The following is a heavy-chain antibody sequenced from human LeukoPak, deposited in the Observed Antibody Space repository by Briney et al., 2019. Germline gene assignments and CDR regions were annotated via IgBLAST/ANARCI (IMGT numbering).Heavy chain of an antibody. Sequence: PGGSLRLSCAASGFTFSTYTMSWVRQARGKGLEWVSAISGSGGNTYYADSVKGRFTISRDNSKNTLYLQMDSLRADDTAVYYCAKAAFSRTSYFDYWGQGTLVTASS. CDR1: GFTFSTYT. CDR2: ISGSGGNT. V-gene: IGHV3-23*01. CDR3: AKAAFSRTSYFDY. D-gene: IGHD3-3*02. J-gene: IGHJ4*02.